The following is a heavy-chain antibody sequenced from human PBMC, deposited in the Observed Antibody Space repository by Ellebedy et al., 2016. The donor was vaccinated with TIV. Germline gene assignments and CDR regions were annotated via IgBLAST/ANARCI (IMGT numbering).Heavy chain of an antibody. CDR2: IKQDGSEK. CDR1: GFTFSSYW. CDR3: ANSPPLAFGVNSLDV. V-gene: IGHV3-7*03. J-gene: IGHJ6*02. Sequence: GGSLRLSCAGSGFTFSSYWMIWVRQAPGKGLEWVANIKQDGSEKYYVDSVKGRFTISRDNAKNSLYLQMNSLRAEDTAVYYCANSPPLAFGVNSLDVWGQGTTVTVSS. D-gene: IGHD4-23*01.